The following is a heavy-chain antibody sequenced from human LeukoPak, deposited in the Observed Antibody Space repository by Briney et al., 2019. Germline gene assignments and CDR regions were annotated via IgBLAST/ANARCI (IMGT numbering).Heavy chain of an antibody. CDR1: GYTFTSYG. Sequence: ASVKVSCKASGYTFTSYGISWVRQAPGQGLEWMGWISAYNGNTNYAQKLQGRVTMTTDTSTSTAYMELRSLRSDDTAVYYCATGWGGTYYLGPYYFDYWGQGTLVTVSS. D-gene: IGHD1-26*01. CDR2: ISAYNGNT. V-gene: IGHV1-18*01. J-gene: IGHJ4*02. CDR3: ATGWGGTYYLGPYYFDY.